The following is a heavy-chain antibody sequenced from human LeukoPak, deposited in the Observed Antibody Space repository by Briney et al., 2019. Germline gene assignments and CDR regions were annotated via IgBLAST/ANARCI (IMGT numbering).Heavy chain of an antibody. Sequence: PGGSLRLSCAASGFTFSSYEMNWVRQAPGKGLEWVSYISSSGSTIYYADSVKGRFTISRDNAKNSLYLQMNSLRAEDTAVYYCARLGYDYVWGSYRTWWFDPWGQGTLVTVSS. CDR3: ARLGYDYVWGSYRTWWFDP. CDR1: GFTFSSYE. V-gene: IGHV3-48*03. D-gene: IGHD3-16*02. CDR2: ISSSGSTI. J-gene: IGHJ5*02.